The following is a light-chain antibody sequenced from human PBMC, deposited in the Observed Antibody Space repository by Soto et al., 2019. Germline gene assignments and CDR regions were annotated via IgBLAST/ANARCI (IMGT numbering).Light chain of an antibody. J-gene: IGKJ2*01. CDR1: QSVSSSY. V-gene: IGKV3-20*01. Sequence: EIVLTQSPGTLSLSPGERATLSCRASQSVSSSYLAWYQQKPGQAPRLLIYGASSRATGIPDRFSGSGSGTAFPLTIRQLEPEDFAVYYCPQYGSSPPYSFGQGTNLEIK. CDR3: PQYGSSPPYS. CDR2: GAS.